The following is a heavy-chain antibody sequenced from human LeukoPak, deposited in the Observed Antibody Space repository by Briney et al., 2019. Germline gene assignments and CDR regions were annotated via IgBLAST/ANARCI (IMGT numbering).Heavy chain of an antibody. CDR1: GFIFSDYG. V-gene: IGHV3-30*03. D-gene: IGHD5-18*01. Sequence: TGGSLRLSCAASGFIFSDYGMHWVRQAPGKGLEWVAVISYDGSSKYYADSVKGRFTISRDNSKNTLYLQMNSLRAEDTAVYYCAIQLWSHWGQGTLVTVSS. J-gene: IGHJ4*02. CDR2: ISYDGSSK. CDR3: AIQLWSH.